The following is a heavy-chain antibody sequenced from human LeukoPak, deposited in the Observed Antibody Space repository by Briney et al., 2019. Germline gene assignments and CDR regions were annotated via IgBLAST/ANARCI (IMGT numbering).Heavy chain of an antibody. Sequence: ASVKVSCKASGYTFSSYGISWVRQAPGQGLEWLGWISGYNGNTKYAQKVQDRVTITTDTSTSTAYMEMRSLRSDDTAVYYCARVVDSTMVLFDYWGQGTLVTVSS. D-gene: IGHD4/OR15-4a*01. CDR3: ARVVDSTMVLFDY. J-gene: IGHJ4*02. CDR2: ISGYNGNT. V-gene: IGHV1-18*01. CDR1: GYTFSSYG.